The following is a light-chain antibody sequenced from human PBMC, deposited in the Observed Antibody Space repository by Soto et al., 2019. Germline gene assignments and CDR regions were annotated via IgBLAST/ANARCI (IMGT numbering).Light chain of an antibody. CDR1: QSVSSSY. CDR2: GAS. CDR3: QHRSEWPVS. J-gene: IGKJ5*01. Sequence: ESVLTQSPGSLSLSPGDRATLSCRASQSVSSSYLAWYQQKPCQAPRLLIYGASSRATGIPDRFSGSGSGTDFTLSVSRLEPEDFAVYYCQHRSEWPVSFGQGTRLEIK. V-gene: IGKV3D-20*02.